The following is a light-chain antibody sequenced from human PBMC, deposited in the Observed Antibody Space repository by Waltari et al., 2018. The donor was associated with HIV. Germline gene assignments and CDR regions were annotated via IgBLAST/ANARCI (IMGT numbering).Light chain of an antibody. CDR3: HSWDSSLGGWV. Sequence: QSVLTQPPSVSGAPGQRVTISCTGRSPNIGADYHLNCYQQHPGTAPKLHIYAYNNRPSGCHDRFSGSKSGTSASLAIAGLQAEDEADYYCHSWDSSLGGWVFGGGTKLTVL. J-gene: IGLJ3*02. V-gene: IGLV1-40*01. CDR1: SPNIGADYH. CDR2: AYN.